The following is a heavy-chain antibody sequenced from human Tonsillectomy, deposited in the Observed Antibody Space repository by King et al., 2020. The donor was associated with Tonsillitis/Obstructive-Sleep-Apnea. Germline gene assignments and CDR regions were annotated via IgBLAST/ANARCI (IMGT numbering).Heavy chain of an antibody. CDR2: INHSGDT. CDR1: GGSFSGSY. CDR3: AREEILLVPVVMGGGFDH. J-gene: IGHJ4*02. D-gene: IGHD2-8*01. V-gene: IGHV4-34*01. Sequence: VQLQQWGAGLSKPSETLSLTCAVYGGSFSGSYWSWIRQPPGKGLEWIGEINHSGDTNYNPSLKSRVTISIDTSKNQFSLKLTSATDADTAVYYCAREEILLVPVVMGGGFDHWGQGTLVTVAS.